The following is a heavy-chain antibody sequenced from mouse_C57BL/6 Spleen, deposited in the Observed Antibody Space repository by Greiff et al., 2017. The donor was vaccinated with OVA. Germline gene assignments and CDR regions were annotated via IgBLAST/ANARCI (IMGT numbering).Heavy chain of an antibody. Sequence: EVQVVESGGGLVQPGGSLKLSCAASGFTFSDYGMAWVRQAPRKGPEWVAFISNLAYSIYYADTVTGRFTISRENAKNTLYLEMSSLRSEDTAMYYCARSYSNYALAYWGQGTLVTVSA. CDR1: GFTFSDYG. V-gene: IGHV5-15*01. J-gene: IGHJ3*01. CDR2: ISNLAYSI. D-gene: IGHD2-5*01. CDR3: ARSYSNYALAY.